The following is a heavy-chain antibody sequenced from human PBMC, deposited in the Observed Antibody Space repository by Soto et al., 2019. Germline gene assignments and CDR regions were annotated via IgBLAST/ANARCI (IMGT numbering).Heavy chain of an antibody. CDR3: ARDPGPTYYYDSSGYTYFDY. CDR2: ISAYNGNT. Sequence: ASVKVSCKASGYTFTSYGISWVRQAPGQGLEWMGWISAYNGNTNYAQKLQGRVTMTTDTSTSTAYMELSSLRSEDTAVYYCARDPGPTYYYDSSGYTYFDYWGQGTLVTVSS. D-gene: IGHD3-22*01. CDR1: GYTFTSYG. J-gene: IGHJ4*02. V-gene: IGHV1-18*01.